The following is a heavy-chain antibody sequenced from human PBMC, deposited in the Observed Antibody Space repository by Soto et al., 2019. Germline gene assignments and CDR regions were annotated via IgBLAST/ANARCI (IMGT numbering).Heavy chain of an antibody. V-gene: IGHV3-23*01. D-gene: IGHD3-16*01. CDR1: GFIFTNHG. J-gene: IGHJ3*01. CDR3: AKIIDDACIAS. CDR2: ISGSGGGV. Sequence: EVQLLESGGGLVQPGGSLRLSCVASGFIFTNHGMTWVRQAPGKGLEWVSSISGSGGGVFYSDSVRGRFSISRDNSKNFLYLPMNSRRDEDTALYYCAKIIDDACIASWGQGTIVTVSS.